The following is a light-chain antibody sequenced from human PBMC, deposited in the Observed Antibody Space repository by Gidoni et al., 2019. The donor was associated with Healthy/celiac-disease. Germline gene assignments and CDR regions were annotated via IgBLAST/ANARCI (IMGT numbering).Light chain of an antibody. J-gene: IGKJ4*01. CDR2: DAS. V-gene: IGKV3-11*01. CDR1: QSVSSY. Sequence: EIVLTQSPATLSLSPGERATLSCRASQSVSSYLAWYQQKPGQAPRLLIYDASNRATGIPARFSGSGSGTDFTITISSLEPEDFAVYYCQQRSNWSGLTFGGGTKVEIK. CDR3: QQRSNWSGLT.